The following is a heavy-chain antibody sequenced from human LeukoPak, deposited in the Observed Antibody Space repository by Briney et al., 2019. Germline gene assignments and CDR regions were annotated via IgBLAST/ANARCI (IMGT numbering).Heavy chain of an antibody. J-gene: IGHJ4*02. CDR2: IYYSGST. CDR3: ARSELLWFGELSSPFDY. D-gene: IGHD3-10*01. CDR1: GGSISSSSYY. V-gene: IGHV4-39*01. Sequence: SETLSLTCTVSGGSISSSSYYWGWIRQPPGKGLEWIGSIYYSGSTYYNPSLKSRFTISVDTSKNQFSLKLSSVTAADTAVYYCARSELLWFGELSSPFDYWGQGTLVTVSS.